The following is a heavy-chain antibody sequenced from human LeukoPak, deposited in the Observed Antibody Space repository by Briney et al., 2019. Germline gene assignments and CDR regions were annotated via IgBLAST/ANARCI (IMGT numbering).Heavy chain of an antibody. CDR3: ARGPSMDDWFDP. CDR1: GGTFSSYA. V-gene: IGHV1-69*05. D-gene: IGHD2/OR15-2a*01. J-gene: IGHJ5*02. Sequence: SVKVSCKASGGTFSSYAISWVRQAPGQGLEWMGRIIPIFGTANYAQKFQGRVTITTDESTSTAYMELSSLRSEDTAVYYCARGPSMDDWFDPWGQGPLVTVSS. CDR2: IIPIFGTA.